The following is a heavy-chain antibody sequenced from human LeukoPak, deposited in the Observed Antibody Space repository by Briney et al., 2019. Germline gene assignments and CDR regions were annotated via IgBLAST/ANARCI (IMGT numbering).Heavy chain of an antibody. Sequence: PSETLSLTCSASGASTSDKYWSWIRQSPGRTLEWIGHIYNGRNTKHNPSLTSRVTISVDTSKNQFSLSLTSVTAADTAMYYCAQTTGWPGFDFWGPGALVTVSS. J-gene: IGHJ4*02. D-gene: IGHD6-19*01. CDR3: AQTTGWPGFDF. CDR2: IYNGRNT. CDR1: GASTSDKY. V-gene: IGHV4-59*08.